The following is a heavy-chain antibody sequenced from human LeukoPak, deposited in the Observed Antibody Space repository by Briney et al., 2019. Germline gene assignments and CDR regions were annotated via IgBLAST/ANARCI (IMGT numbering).Heavy chain of an antibody. Sequence: ASVKVSCKASGYTFTGYYMHWVRQAPGQGLEWMGRIIPILGIANYAQKFQGRVTITADKSTSTAYMELSSLRSEDTAVYYCASYTANDAFDIWGQGTMVTVSS. V-gene: IGHV1-69*02. D-gene: IGHD3-16*01. CDR1: GYTFTGYY. CDR3: ASYTANDAFDI. CDR2: IIPILGIA. J-gene: IGHJ3*02.